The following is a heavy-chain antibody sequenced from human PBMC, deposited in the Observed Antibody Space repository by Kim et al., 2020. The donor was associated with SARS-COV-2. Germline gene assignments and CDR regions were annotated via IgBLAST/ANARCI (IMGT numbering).Heavy chain of an antibody. V-gene: IGHV4-59*08. CDR2: IYYSGST. CDR1: GGSISSYY. J-gene: IGHJ3*02. CDR3: ARHLPFVYYDFWSGYPSLGAFDI. D-gene: IGHD3-3*01. Sequence: SETLSLTCTVSGGSISSYYWSWIRQPPGKGLEWIGYIYYSGSTNYNPSLKSRVTISVDTSKNQFSLKLSSVTAADTAVYYCARHLPFVYYDFWSGYPSLGAFDIWGQGTMVTVSS.